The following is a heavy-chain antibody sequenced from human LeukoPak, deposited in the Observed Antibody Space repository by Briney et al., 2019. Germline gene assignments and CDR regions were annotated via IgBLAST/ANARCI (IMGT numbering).Heavy chain of an antibody. CDR1: GYTFTSYG. Sequence: APVKVSCEASGYTFTSYGISWVRQAPGQGLEWMGWISAYNGNTNYAQKLQGRVTMTTDTSTSTAYMELRSLRSDDTAVYYCARVYGSGSFDAFDIWGQGTMVTVSS. CDR3: ARVYGSGSFDAFDI. CDR2: ISAYNGNT. D-gene: IGHD3-10*01. J-gene: IGHJ3*02. V-gene: IGHV1-18*01.